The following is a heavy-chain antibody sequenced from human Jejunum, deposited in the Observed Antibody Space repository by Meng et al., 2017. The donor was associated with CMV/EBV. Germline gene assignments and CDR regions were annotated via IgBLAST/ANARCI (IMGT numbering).Heavy chain of an antibody. D-gene: IGHD3-3*01. CDR2: IIPVLGVA. CDR3: GRVLVFYYAMDV. CDR1: GSAVNSYS. V-gene: IGHV1-69*10. Sequence: SGSAVNSYSLSWVRQAPGQGLEWLGEIIPVLGVAKFAQKFQGRVTITADKSTSTAYMELSSLTSEDTAVYYCGRVLVFYYAMDVWGQGTMVTVSS. J-gene: IGHJ6*02.